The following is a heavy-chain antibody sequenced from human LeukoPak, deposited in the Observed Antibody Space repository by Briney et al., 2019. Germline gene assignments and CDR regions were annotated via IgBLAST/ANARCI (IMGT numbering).Heavy chain of an antibody. V-gene: IGHV3-48*01. CDR3: ARVSARGYDY. D-gene: IGHD5-18*01. CDR2: INSINAV. J-gene: IGHJ4*02. CDR1: GFMFDTYI. Sequence: GGSLRLSCAASGFMFDTYIMTWVRQAPGKGLEWISYINSINAVYYTDSVEGRFSISRDNAKNSLYLQMNSLRVEDTAIYYCARVSARGYDYWGRGTLVTVSS.